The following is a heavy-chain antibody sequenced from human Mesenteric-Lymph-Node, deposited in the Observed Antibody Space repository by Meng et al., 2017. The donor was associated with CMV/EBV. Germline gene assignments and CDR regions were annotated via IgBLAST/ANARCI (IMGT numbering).Heavy chain of an antibody. J-gene: IGHJ3*02. CDR3: ARHGQITMVRGVIVHGAFDI. Sequence: LTCAASGFTFSSYAIHWVRQAPGKGLEWVAVISYDGSNKYYADSVKGRFTISIDNSKNTLYLQMNSLRAEDTAVYYCARHGQITMVRGVIVHGAFDIWGQGTLVTVSS. CDR2: ISYDGSNK. CDR1: GFTFSSYA. D-gene: IGHD3-10*01. V-gene: IGHV3-30-3*01.